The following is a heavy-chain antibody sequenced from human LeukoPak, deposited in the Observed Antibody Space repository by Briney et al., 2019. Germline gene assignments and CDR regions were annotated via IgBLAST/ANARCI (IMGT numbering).Heavy chain of an antibody. Sequence: GGSLRLSCAASGFAFSSYSMNWVRQAPGKGLEWVSSISSSSSYIYYADSAKGRFTISGDNAKNSLYLQMNSLRAEDTAVYYCARRLIAAATFDYWGQGTLVTVSS. CDR3: ARRLIAAATFDY. D-gene: IGHD6-13*01. V-gene: IGHV3-21*01. J-gene: IGHJ4*02. CDR2: ISSSSSYI. CDR1: GFAFSSYS.